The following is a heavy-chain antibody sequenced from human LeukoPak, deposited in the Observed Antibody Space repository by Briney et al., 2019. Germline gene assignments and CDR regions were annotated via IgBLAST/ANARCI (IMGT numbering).Heavy chain of an antibody. CDR2: ISPSGDIK. J-gene: IGHJ4*02. CDR3: AKDDAWIQFND. D-gene: IGHD5-24*01. CDR1: GLTFSRHG. V-gene: IGHV3-23*01. Sequence: GGSLRLSCVASGLTFSRHGMNWVRQAPGKGLERVSGISPSGDIKYYIDSVKGRFTVSRDNSKNTLYLQINSLRDDDTAVYYCAKDDAWIQFNDWGQGTLVTVSS.